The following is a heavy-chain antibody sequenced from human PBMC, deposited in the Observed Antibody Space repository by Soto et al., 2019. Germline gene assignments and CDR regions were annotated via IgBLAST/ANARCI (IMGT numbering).Heavy chain of an antibody. CDR3: AKETRKVATIADSFDY. CDR1: GFTFSSYA. Sequence: PGGSLRLSCAASGFTFSSYAMSWVRQAPGKGLEWVSAISGSGGSTYYADSVKGRFTISRDNSKNTLYLQMNSLRAEDTAVYYCAKETRKVATIADSFDYWGQGTLVTVSS. CDR2: ISGSGGST. D-gene: IGHD5-12*01. J-gene: IGHJ4*02. V-gene: IGHV3-23*01.